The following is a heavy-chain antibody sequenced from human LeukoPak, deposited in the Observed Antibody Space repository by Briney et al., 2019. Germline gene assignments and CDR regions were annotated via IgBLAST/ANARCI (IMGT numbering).Heavy chain of an antibody. Sequence: PGGSLRLSCAASGFSFPSYAMSWVRQAPGKGREWVSTILASGVNTYYADSVKGRFTISRDDSKKTLYLQMNSLRADDTAVYFCAKGKVNHNGAFDVWGQGTMVAVSS. CDR2: ILASGVNT. CDR3: AKGKVNHNGAFDV. D-gene: IGHD2-8*01. V-gene: IGHV3-23*01. CDR1: GFSFPSYA. J-gene: IGHJ3*01.